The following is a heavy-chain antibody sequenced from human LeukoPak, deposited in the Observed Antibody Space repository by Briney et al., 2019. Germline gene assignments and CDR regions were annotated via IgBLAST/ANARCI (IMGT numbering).Heavy chain of an antibody. CDR2: ISGSGDNT. J-gene: IGHJ4*02. CDR1: GFTFSSYT. Sequence: PGGSLRLSCAASGFTFSSYTMKWVRQAPGKGLEWVSEISGSGDNTYYADSVKGRFTISRDNSKNTLYLQMNSLRDEDTAVYYCAKDRAYCTSSTCLDQDFWGQGTLVTVSS. V-gene: IGHV3-23*01. CDR3: AKDRAYCTSSTCLDQDF. D-gene: IGHD2-2*01.